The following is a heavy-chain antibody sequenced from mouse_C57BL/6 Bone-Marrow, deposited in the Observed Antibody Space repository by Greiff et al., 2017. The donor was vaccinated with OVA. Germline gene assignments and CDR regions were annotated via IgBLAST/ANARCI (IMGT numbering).Heavy chain of an antibody. D-gene: IGHD2-2*01. CDR2: IYPRSGNT. CDR3: ARGDLLWFVYYAMDY. J-gene: IGHJ4*01. V-gene: IGHV1-81*01. Sequence: QVQLKESGAELARPGASVKLSCKASGYTFTSYGISWVKQRTGQGLEWIGEIYPRSGNTYYNEKFKGKATLTADKSSSTAYMELRSLTSEDSAVYFCARGDLLWFVYYAMDYWGQGTSVTVSS. CDR1: GYTFTSYG.